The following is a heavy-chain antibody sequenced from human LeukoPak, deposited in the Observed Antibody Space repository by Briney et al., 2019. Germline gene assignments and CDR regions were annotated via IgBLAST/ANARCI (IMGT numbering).Heavy chain of an antibody. CDR1: GDSVSSNSAV. J-gene: IGHJ5*02. Sequence: SQTLSLTCVISGDSVSSNSAVWNWIRQSPSRGLEWLGRTYYRSKWYNDYAVSVKSRITINSDTSNNQFSLQLNSVTPEDTAVYYCARGRDGYNFYNWFDPWGQGGLVIVSS. D-gene: IGHD5-24*01. CDR2: TYYRSKWYN. V-gene: IGHV6-1*01. CDR3: ARGRDGYNFYNWFDP.